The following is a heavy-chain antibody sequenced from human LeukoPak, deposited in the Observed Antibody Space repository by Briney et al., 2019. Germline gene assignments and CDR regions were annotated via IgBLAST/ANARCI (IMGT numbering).Heavy chain of an antibody. CDR1: GFTFSSYA. D-gene: IGHD1-26*01. Sequence: GGSLRLSCAASGFTFSSYAMSWVRQAPGKGLEWVSAISGSGDSTYYADSVKGRFSISRDNSKNTLYLLMNSLRAEDTAVYYCAKDPQWELPSPFDHWGQGTLVTVSS. CDR2: ISGSGDST. CDR3: AKDPQWELPSPFDH. J-gene: IGHJ4*02. V-gene: IGHV3-23*01.